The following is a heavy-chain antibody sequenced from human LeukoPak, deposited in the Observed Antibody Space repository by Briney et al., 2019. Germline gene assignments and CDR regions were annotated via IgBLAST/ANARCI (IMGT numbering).Heavy chain of an antibody. CDR1: GYTLTELS. CDR3: ASPRRVFGGNAFDI. J-gene: IGHJ3*02. D-gene: IGHD3-10*01. Sequence: ASVKVSCKVSGYTLTELSMHWVRQAPGKGLEWMGGFDPEDGETIYAQKFQGRVTMTRDTSTSTVYMELSSLRSEDTAVYYCASPRRVFGGNAFDIWGQGTMVTVSS. CDR2: FDPEDGET. V-gene: IGHV1-24*01.